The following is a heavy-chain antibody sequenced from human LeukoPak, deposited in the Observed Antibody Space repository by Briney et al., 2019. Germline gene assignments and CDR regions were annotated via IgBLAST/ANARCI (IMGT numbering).Heavy chain of an antibody. J-gene: IGHJ4*02. V-gene: IGHV4-59*01. CDR2: IYYSGST. D-gene: IGHD3-10*01. CDR3: ARAVGRRTWFYFDY. CDR1: GGSISSYY. Sequence: PSETLSLTCTVSGGSISSYYWSWIRQPPGKGLELIGYIYYSGSTNYNPSLKSRVTISVDTSKNQFSLKLSSVTAADTAVYYCARAVGRRTWFYFDYWGQGTLVTVSS.